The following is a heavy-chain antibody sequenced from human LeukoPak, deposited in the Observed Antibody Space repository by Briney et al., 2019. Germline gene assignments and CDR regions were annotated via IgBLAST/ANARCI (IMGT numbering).Heavy chain of an antibody. Sequence: ASVTVSCKASGGTFSSYAISWVRQAPGQGLEWMGGIIPIFGTAIYAQKFQGRVTITADESTSTAYMERSSLRSENTAVYYCAGGRRKTYNWFDPWGQGTLVTVSS. CDR1: GGTFSSYA. CDR2: IIPIFGTA. J-gene: IGHJ5*02. V-gene: IGHV1-69*13. CDR3: AGGRRKTYNWFDP.